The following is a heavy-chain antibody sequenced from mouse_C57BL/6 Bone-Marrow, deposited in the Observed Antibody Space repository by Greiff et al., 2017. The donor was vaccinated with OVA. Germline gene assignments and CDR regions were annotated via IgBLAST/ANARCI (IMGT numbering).Heavy chain of an antibody. Sequence: QVQLQQSGAELARPGASVKLSCKASGYTFTSYGISWVKQRTGQGLEWIGEIYPRSGNTYYNEKFKGKATLTADNSSSTAYMELRILTSDDSAVYFCARHGSRDFDYWGQGTTLTVSS. CDR1: GYTFTSYG. J-gene: IGHJ2*01. D-gene: IGHD1-1*01. CDR3: ARHGSRDFDY. CDR2: IYPRSGNT. V-gene: IGHV1-81*01.